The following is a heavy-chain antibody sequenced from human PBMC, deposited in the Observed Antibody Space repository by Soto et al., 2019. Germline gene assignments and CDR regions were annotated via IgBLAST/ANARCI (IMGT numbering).Heavy chain of an antibody. CDR2: IYYSGST. J-gene: IGHJ6*02. V-gene: IGHV4-59*01. D-gene: IGHD7-27*01. Sequence: PSETLSLTCTFSCGSISSYYWSWIRQPPGKGLEWIGYIYYSGSTNYNPSLKSRVTISVDTSKNQFSLKLSSVTAADTAVYYCARVSGDYYGMDVWGQGTTVTVSS. CDR3: ARVSGDYYGMDV. CDR1: CGSISSYY.